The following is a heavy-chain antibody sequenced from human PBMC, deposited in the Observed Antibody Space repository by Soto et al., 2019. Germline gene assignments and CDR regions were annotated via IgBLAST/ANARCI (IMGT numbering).Heavy chain of an antibody. CDR3: ARDRRGVSGTARAFDS. CDR2: ISSGSVSM. J-gene: IGHJ3*01. V-gene: IGHV3-48*02. D-gene: IGHD1-1*01. Sequence: EVQLVESGGGLVQPGGSLRLSCVASGFPFDLFNMNWVRQAPGKGLEWVSYISSGSVSMYYADSVKGRFTISRDSAKNSLYLQMNRLRDEDTAVYYCARDRRGVSGTARAFDSWGQGTMVTVSS. CDR1: GFPFDLFN.